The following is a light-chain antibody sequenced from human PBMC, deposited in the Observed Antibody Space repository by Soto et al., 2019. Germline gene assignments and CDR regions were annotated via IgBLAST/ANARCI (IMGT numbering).Light chain of an antibody. V-gene: IGKV3-15*01. Sequence: EIVMTQSPATLSVSPGERATLSCRASQSVGSTLAWYQQKPGQAPRLLIYGASTRATSSSARISGSGSATDFTLTISSLQSEDFAVYYCQQYNQWPITFGQGTRLEIK. CDR1: QSVGST. CDR2: GAS. J-gene: IGKJ5*01. CDR3: QQYNQWPIT.